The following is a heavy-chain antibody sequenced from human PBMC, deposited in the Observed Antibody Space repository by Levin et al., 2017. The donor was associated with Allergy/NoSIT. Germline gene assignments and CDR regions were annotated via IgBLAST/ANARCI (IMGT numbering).Heavy chain of an antibody. CDR2: IDRDGST. CDR1: GFTVSRTH. V-gene: IGHV3-53*01. Sequence: AGGSLRLSCAVSGFTVSRTHMTWVRQAPGQGPEWVSFIDRDGSTHYLDSVKGRFTISRDNSKNTLYLQLDSLRVEDTAVYFCARDKPYDYGEYYMDVWGRGTTVTVSS. J-gene: IGHJ6*03. D-gene: IGHD4-17*01. CDR3: ARDKPYDYGEYYMDV.